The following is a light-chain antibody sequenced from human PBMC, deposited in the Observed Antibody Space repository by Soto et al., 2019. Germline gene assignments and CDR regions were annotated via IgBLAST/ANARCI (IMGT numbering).Light chain of an antibody. CDR1: SSDIGGYNY. CDR3: SSYASSSTLVL. Sequence: QSVLTQPASVSESPGQSITIPCTGTSSDIGGYNYVSWYQQSPGKAPKLLIFDVTNRPSGVSNRFSGSKSGNTASLTISGLQAEDEAIYYCSSYASSSTLVLFGGGTKLTVL. CDR2: DVT. V-gene: IGLV2-14*01. J-gene: IGLJ2*01.